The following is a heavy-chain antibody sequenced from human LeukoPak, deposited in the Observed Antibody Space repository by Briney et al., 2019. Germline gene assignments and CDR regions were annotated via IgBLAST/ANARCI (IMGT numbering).Heavy chain of an antibody. V-gene: IGHV3-9*01. CDR1: GFTFDDYA. CDR3: ARDWYCSSTSCSPDAFDI. Sequence: GRSLRLSCAASGFTFDDYAMPWVRQAPGKGLEWVSSISWNSGSIGYADSVKGRFTISRDNAKNSLYLQMNSLRAEDTAVYYCARDWYCSSTSCSPDAFDIWGQGTMVTVSS. CDR2: ISWNSGSI. J-gene: IGHJ3*02. D-gene: IGHD2-2*01.